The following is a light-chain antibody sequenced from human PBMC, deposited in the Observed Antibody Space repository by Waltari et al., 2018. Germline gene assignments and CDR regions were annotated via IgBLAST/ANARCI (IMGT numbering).Light chain of an antibody. CDR1: SGHSSYA. CDR2: INSDGRH. J-gene: IGLJ2*01. CDR3: QTWGTGFVI. Sequence: QPVVTQSSSASASLGASVKLTCTLDSGHSSYAVAWYQLQAEKGPRFLMKINSDGRHSKGDESADRFSGSSSGAERFLSISSVQSEDEADYYCQTWGTGFVIFGGGTKLTVL. V-gene: IGLV4-69*02.